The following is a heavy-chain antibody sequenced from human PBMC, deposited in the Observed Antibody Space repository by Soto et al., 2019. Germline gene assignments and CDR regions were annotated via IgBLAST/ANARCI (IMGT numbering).Heavy chain of an antibody. CDR2: ISYDGSNK. V-gene: IGHV3-30*18. CDR1: GFTFSSYG. CDR3: AKARKVEYSSSGGMDV. D-gene: IGHD6-6*01. J-gene: IGHJ6*02. Sequence: QVQLVESGGGVVQPGRSLRLSCAASGFTFSSYGMHWVRQAPGKGLEWVAVISYDGSNKYYADSVKGRFTISRDNSKNPLYLQMNSLRAEDTAVYYCAKARKVEYSSSGGMDVWGQGTTVTVSS.